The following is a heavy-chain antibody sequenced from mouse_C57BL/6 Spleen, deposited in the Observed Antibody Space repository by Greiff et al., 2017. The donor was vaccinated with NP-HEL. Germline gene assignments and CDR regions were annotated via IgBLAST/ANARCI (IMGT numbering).Heavy chain of an antibody. CDR3: ARDLYYGNYGFAD. V-gene: IGHV3-6*01. D-gene: IGHD2-1*01. CDR1: GYSITSGYY. CDR2: ISYDGSN. J-gene: IGHJ3*01. Sequence: DVKLQESGPGLVKPSQSLSLTCSVTGYSITSGYYWNWIRQFPGNKLEWMGYISYDGSNNYNPSLKNRSSIPRETSKIQFFLKLNSVTTEDTATYYCARDLYYGNYGFADWGKGTLVTVSA.